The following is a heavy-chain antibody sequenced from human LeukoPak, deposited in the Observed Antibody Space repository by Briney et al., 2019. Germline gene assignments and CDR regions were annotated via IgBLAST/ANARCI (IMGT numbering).Heavy chain of an antibody. J-gene: IGHJ4*02. CDR2: IYYSGST. D-gene: IGHD4-11*01. CDR3: ARLGNYGIYYSDY. CDR1: GGSISSYY. Sequence: SETLSLTCTVSGGSISSYYWSWIRQPPGKGLEWIGYIYYSGSTDYNPSLKSRVTIPVDTSKNQFSLKLSSVTAADTAVYYCARLGNYGIYYSDYWGQGTLVTVSS. V-gene: IGHV4-59*08.